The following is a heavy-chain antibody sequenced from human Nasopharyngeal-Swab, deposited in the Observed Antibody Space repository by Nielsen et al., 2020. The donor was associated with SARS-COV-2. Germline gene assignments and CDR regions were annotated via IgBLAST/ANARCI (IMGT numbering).Heavy chain of an antibody. CDR3: ARDGLDYDLWGAYFMDV. V-gene: IGHV3-21*01. D-gene: IGHD3-3*01. J-gene: IGHJ6*02. CDR2: ISSSSSYI. CDR1: GFTFNNYN. Sequence: GGSLRLSCAASGFTFNNYNFNWVRQAPGKGLEWVSSISSSSSYIYYADSVKGRFTISRDNAKNSLYLQMNSLRAEDTAVYYCARDGLDYDLWGAYFMDVWGQGTTVTVSS.